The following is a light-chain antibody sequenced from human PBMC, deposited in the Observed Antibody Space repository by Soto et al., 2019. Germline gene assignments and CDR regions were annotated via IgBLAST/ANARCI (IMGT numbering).Light chain of an antibody. CDR1: QGLGNTY. Sequence: DVVMTQSPLSLPVTLGQPASISCRSSQGLGNTYLNWFHQRPGQSPRRLIYKVSNRDSGVPDRFSGSGSGTDFTLKISRVEAEDVGLYFCMQATHWPYTVGQGTKLEI. J-gene: IGKJ2*01. CDR3: MQATHWPYT. CDR2: KVS. V-gene: IGKV2-30*01.